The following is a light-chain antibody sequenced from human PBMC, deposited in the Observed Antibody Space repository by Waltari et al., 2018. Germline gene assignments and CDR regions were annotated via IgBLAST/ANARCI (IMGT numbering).Light chain of an antibody. Sequence: SYELTQPPSVSVSPGQTARIACSGDSLPRQYASWYQQKSGQSPVLLIFKNNERPSGIPDRFLVSRSETRVTLTIIGVQAEDEADYYCQSADSTATYAVFGGGTKLTV. CDR2: KNN. J-gene: IGLJ2*01. CDR3: QSADSTATYAV. V-gene: IGLV3-25*03. CDR1: SLPRQY.